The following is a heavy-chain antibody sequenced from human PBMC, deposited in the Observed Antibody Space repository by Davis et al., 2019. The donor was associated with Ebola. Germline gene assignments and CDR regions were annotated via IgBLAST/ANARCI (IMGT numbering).Heavy chain of an antibody. V-gene: IGHV3-48*01. CDR1: GFSFSNYG. J-gene: IGHJ4*02. CDR3: ARGVAVGGFYFDY. Sequence: GESLKISCAASGFSFSNYGMHWVRQAPGEGLDWVSFIGSGTSTIYYADSVKGRFTIFRDNAKNSLYLQMNSLRAEDTAVYFCARGVAVGGFYFDYWGQGTLVTVS. D-gene: IGHD6-19*01. CDR2: IGSGTSTI.